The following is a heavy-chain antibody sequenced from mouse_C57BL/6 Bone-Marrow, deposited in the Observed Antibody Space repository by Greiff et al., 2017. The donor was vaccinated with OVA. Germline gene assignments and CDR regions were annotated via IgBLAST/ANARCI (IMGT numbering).Heavy chain of an antibody. D-gene: IGHD2-5*01. J-gene: IGHJ3*01. V-gene: IGHV3-6*01. Sequence: VQLKESGPGLVKPSQSLSLTCSVTGYSITSGYYWNWIRQFPGNKLEWMGYISYDGSNNYNPSLKNRISITRDTSKNQFFLKLNSVTTEDTATYYCARDPYYSNSFAYWGQGTLVTVSA. CDR3: ARDPYYSNSFAY. CDR1: GYSITSGYY. CDR2: ISYDGSN.